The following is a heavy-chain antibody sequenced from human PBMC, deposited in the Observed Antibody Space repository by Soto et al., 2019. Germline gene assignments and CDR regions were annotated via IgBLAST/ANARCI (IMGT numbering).Heavy chain of an antibody. CDR1: RDSVSSNTAS. D-gene: IGHD5-12*01. CDR3: AKGDNLGPKTGYAFDP. CDR2: TYFRSKWYN. Sequence: QTLSLTCAISRDSVSSNTASWNWIRQSPSRGLEWLGRTYFRSKWYNDYAVSVKSRIIINPDTSNNQFSLQLNSVTPEDTAVYFCAKGDNLGPKTGYAFDPWGQGIMVTVSS. V-gene: IGHV6-1*01. J-gene: IGHJ5*02.